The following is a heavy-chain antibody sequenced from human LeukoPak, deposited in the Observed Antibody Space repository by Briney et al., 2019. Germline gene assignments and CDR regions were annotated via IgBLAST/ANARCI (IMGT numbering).Heavy chain of an antibody. J-gene: IGHJ6*03. CDR2: ISWDGGST. Sequence: PGGSLRLSCAASGFTFDDYAMHWVRQAPGKGLEWVSLISWDGGSTYYADSVKGRFTISRDNSKNSLYLQMNSLRAEDTALYYCAKEYSTHSHYYYYMDVWCKGTTVTVSS. CDR1: GFTFDDYA. D-gene: IGHD6-13*01. V-gene: IGHV3-43D*04. CDR3: AKEYSTHSHYYYYMDV.